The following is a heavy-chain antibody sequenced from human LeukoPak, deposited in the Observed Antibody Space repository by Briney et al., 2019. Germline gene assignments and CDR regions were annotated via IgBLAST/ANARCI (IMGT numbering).Heavy chain of an antibody. CDR2: MNPNSGNT. CDR3: ARIPTYSGSYD. D-gene: IGHD1-26*01. CDR1: GYTFTSYD. V-gene: IGHV1-8*01. Sequence: ASVKVSCKASGYTFTSYDINWVRQATGQGLERMGWMNPNSGNTGYAQKFQGRVTMTRNTSIGTAYMELSSLRSEDTAVYYCARIPTYSGSYDWGQGTLVTVSS. J-gene: IGHJ4*02.